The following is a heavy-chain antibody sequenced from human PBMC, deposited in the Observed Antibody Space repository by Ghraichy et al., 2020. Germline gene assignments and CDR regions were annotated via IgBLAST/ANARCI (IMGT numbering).Heavy chain of an antibody. Sequence: GGSLRLSCAASGFTFSSYAMSWVRQAPGKGLEWVSAIRGSGGSTYYADSVKGRFTISRDNSKNTLYLQMNSLRAEDTAVYYCAKDLPPYYDFWSGPNLDYWGQGTMVTVSS. CDR3: AKDLPPYYDFWSGPNLDY. V-gene: IGHV3-23*01. CDR1: GFTFSSYA. D-gene: IGHD3-3*01. J-gene: IGHJ4*02. CDR2: IRGSGGST.